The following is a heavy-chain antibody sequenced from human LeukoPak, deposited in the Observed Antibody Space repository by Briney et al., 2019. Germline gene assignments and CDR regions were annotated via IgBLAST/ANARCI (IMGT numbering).Heavy chain of an antibody. V-gene: IGHV3-11*01. Sequence: GGSLRLSCAASGFTFSDYYMSWIRQAPGKGLEWVSYISNSGSTIYYADSVKGRFTISRDNAKNSLYLQMNSLRAEDTAVYYCARDVATPQEGLVNYWGQGTLVTVSS. CDR3: ARDVATPQEGLVNY. CDR2: ISNSGSTI. J-gene: IGHJ4*02. CDR1: GFTFSDYY. D-gene: IGHD6-19*01.